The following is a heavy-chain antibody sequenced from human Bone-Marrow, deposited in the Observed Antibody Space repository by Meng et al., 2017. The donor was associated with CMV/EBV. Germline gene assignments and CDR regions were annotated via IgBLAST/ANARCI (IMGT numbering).Heavy chain of an antibody. V-gene: IGHV1-69*05. J-gene: IGHJ6*02. CDR3: AREAVDTAMAEPENYYYGMDV. Sequence: SVKVSCKASGGTFSSYAISWVRQAPGQGLEWMGGIIPIFGTANYAQKFQGRVTITTDESTSTAYMELSSLRSEDTAVYYCAREAVDTAMAEPENYYYGMDVWGQGTTVTFSS. CDR1: GGTFSSYA. CDR2: IIPIFGTA. D-gene: IGHD5-18*01.